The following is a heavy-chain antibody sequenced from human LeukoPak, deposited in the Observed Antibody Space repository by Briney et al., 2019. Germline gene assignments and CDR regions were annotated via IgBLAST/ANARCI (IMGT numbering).Heavy chain of an antibody. J-gene: IGHJ5*02. Sequence: GGSLRLSCAASGFTFSSYGMSWVRQAPGKGLEWVSAISGSGSSTYYAASVKGRFTISRDNSKNTLYLQMNSLRAEDTAVYYCANYEGSYNSAKFDPWGQGTLVTVSS. V-gene: IGHV3-23*01. CDR1: GFTFSSYG. CDR2: ISGSGSST. CDR3: ANYEGSYNSAKFDP. D-gene: IGHD6-25*01.